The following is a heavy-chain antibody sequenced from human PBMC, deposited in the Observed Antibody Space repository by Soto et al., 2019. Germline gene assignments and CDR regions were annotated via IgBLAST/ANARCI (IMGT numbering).Heavy chain of an antibody. CDR2: IYYSGST. CDR1: GGSISSGGYY. V-gene: IGHV4-31*03. D-gene: IGHD4-17*01. J-gene: IGHJ5*02. CDR3: ARARATYGGNGHNWFDP. Sequence: SETLSLTCTVSGGSISSGGYYWSWIRQHPGKDLEWIGYIYYSGSTYYNPSLKSRVTISVDTSKNQFSLKLSSVTAADTAVYYCARARATYGGNGHNWFDPWGQGTLVTVSS.